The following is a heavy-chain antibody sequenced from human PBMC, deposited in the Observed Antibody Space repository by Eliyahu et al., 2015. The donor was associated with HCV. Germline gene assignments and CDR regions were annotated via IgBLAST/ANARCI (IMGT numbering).Heavy chain of an antibody. Sequence: EVQLLESGGGLVQPGGSLRXXXAAXGFPXSSYAMSWVRQAPGKGLGWVXAISGSGGSTYYADSVKGRFTISRDNSKNTLYLQMNSLRAEDTAVYYCARKNSYGDPWGQGTLVTVSS. CDR3: ARKNSYGDP. CDR1: GFPXSSYA. V-gene: IGHV3-23*01. D-gene: IGHD5-18*01. CDR2: ISGSGGST. J-gene: IGHJ5*02.